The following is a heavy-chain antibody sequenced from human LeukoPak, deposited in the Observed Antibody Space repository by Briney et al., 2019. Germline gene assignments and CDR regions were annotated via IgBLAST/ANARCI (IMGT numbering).Heavy chain of an antibody. Sequence: PGRSLRLSCAASGFTFSSYGMHWVRQAPGKGLDWVTVISYDGSYKYYAESVKGRFTISRDNSKKTLYLQMNSLRAEDTAVYYCATDHGSGSYHDPNWFDPWGQGTLVTVSS. CDR1: GFTFSSYG. CDR2: ISYDGSYK. CDR3: ATDHGSGSYHDPNWFDP. V-gene: IGHV3-30*03. D-gene: IGHD3-10*01. J-gene: IGHJ5*02.